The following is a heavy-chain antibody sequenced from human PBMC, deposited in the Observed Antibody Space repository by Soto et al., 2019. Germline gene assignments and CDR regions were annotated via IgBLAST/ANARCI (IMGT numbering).Heavy chain of an antibody. CDR2: IGSDAKTQ. V-gene: IGHV3-33*08. CDR3: ARLQATVTTPFDYGMEV. D-gene: IGHD4-17*01. Sequence: GGSLRLPCAASESTFRSYSMHWVRQAPGKGLEWVAVIGSDAKTQYYADSVKGQVTISADKSISTAYLQWSSLKASDTAMYYCARLQATVTTPFDYGMEVWGQGTTVTVSS. CDR1: ESTFRSYS. J-gene: IGHJ6*02.